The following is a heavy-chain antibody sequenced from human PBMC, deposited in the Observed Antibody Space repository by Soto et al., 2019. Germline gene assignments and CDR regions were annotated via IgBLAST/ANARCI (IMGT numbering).Heavy chain of an antibody. CDR1: GFTLTSYD. J-gene: IGHJ4*02. V-gene: IGHV3-13*01. CDR2: IGIAGAT. Sequence: EVQLVQSGGGLVQPGGSLRLSCSVYGFTLTSYDMHWFRQVSGRGLEWVSSIGIAGATTYPGSVLGRFTIFRDSAENSLFLQMNSLIAEDTAVYYCARGSSGWYELDSWGQGARVTVSS. D-gene: IGHD6-19*01. CDR3: ARGSSGWYELDS.